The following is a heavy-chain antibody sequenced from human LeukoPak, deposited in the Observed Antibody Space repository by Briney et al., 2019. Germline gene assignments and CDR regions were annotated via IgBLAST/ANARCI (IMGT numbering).Heavy chain of an antibody. Sequence: GGSLSLSCAASGFTFSTYWMSWVRQAPGKGLEWVANIHQDGNEKYYVDSVKGRFTISRDNAKNSLYLQMNSLGAVETGVYYCAGGDNVSGDYWGQGTLVTVSS. V-gene: IGHV3-7*04. D-gene: IGHD2-15*01. CDR3: AGGDNVSGDY. J-gene: IGHJ4*02. CDR2: IHQDGNEK. CDR1: GFTFSTYW.